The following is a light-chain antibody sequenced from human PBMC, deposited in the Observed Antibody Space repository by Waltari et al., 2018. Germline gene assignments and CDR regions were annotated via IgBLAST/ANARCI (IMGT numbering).Light chain of an antibody. Sequence: DIVVTQSPLSLPVTPGEPASIPCRSSQSLLHRNGNNYLAWYLQKPGQSPQLLIYLGSNRASGVPDRFSGSGSGTDFTLRISRVEAEDVGVYYCMQSLQTLWTFGQGTKVEIK. J-gene: IGKJ1*01. V-gene: IGKV2-28*01. CDR1: QSLLHRNGNNY. CDR2: LGS. CDR3: MQSLQTLWT.